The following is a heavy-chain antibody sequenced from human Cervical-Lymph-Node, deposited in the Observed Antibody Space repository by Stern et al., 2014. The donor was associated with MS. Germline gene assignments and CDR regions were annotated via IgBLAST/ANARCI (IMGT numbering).Heavy chain of an antibody. Sequence: QVQLQESGPGLVKPSETLSLTCTVSGGSISSSSYYWGWIRQPPGKGLEWIGSIYYSGSTYYNPSLKSRVTISVDTSKNKVSLKLSSVTAADTAVYYCARQSSGWTRPDYWGQGTLVTVSS. J-gene: IGHJ4*02. CDR1: GGSISSSSYY. D-gene: IGHD6-19*01. V-gene: IGHV4-39*01. CDR3: ARQSSGWTRPDY. CDR2: IYYSGST.